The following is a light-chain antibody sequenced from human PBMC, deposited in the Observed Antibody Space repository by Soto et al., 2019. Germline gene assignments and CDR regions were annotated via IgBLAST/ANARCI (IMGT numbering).Light chain of an antibody. J-gene: IGKJ2*01. CDR2: GAS. Sequence: EIVMTQSPATLSVSPGESATLSCRASQSISSELAWYQQKPGQPPRLLIYGASTRATGVPARFTGSGSGSDFTLTISGLQSEDFAVYYCQHGHNWPLTFGQGTRLEI. CDR1: QSISSE. CDR3: QHGHNWPLT. V-gene: IGKV3-15*01.